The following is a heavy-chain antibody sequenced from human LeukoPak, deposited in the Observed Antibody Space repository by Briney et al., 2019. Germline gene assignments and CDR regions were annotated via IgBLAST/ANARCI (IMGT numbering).Heavy chain of an antibody. CDR2: INHSGST. J-gene: IGHJ2*01. CDR3: ARGSRSSGYYYGDWYFDL. D-gene: IGHD3-22*01. CDR1: GGSFSGYY. V-gene: IGHV4-34*01. Sequence: SETLSLTCAVYGGSFSGYYWSWIRQPPGKGLEWIGEINHSGSTNYNPSLKSRVTISVDTSKNQFSLKLSSVTAADTAVYYCARGSRSSGYYYGDWYFDLWGRGTLVTVSS.